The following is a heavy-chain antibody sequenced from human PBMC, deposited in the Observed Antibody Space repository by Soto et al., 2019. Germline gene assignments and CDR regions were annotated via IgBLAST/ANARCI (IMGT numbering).Heavy chain of an antibody. V-gene: IGHV1-24*01. CDR2: FDPEDGET. J-gene: IGHJ3*02. Sequence: GASVKVSCKVSGYTLTELSMHWVRQAPGKGLEWMGGFDPEDGETIYAQKFQGRVTMTEDTSTDTAYMELSSLRSEDTAVYYCATDGGTPDYYDSSGYRNAFDIWGQGTMVTVSS. CDR3: ATDGGTPDYYDSSGYRNAFDI. D-gene: IGHD3-22*01. CDR1: GYTLTELS.